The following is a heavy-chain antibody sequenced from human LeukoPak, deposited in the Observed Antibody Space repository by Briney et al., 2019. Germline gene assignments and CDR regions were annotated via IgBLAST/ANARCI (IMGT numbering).Heavy chain of an antibody. CDR3: ARDLRIVRSSSNFLDI. D-gene: IGHD6-6*01. V-gene: IGHV3-66*01. CDR1: GFTVNSNY. CDR2: IYSGGGT. J-gene: IGHJ3*02. Sequence: PTGGSLRLSCAASGFTVNSNYMTWVRQAPGKGLEWVSVIYSGGGTYYADSVKGRFTISRDNSKNTLYLQMNSLRAEDTAVYYCARDLRIVRSSSNFLDIWGQGTKVSVSS.